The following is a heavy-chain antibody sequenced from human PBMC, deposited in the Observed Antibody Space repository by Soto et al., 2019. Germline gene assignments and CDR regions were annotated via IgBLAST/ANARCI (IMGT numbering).Heavy chain of an antibody. CDR1: GYTFTSYY. J-gene: IGHJ4*02. CDR2: INPGGGRT. D-gene: IGHD2-21*02. V-gene: IGHV1-46*01. Sequence: ASVKVSCKASGYTFTSYYIHWVRQAPGQGLEWVAMINPGGGRTKNAQMFQGRVTLTRDTSAGTVDMELNSLTSDDTAVYYCARGPSCGGDCYLFDYWGQGSLVTVSS. CDR3: ARGPSCGGDCYLFDY.